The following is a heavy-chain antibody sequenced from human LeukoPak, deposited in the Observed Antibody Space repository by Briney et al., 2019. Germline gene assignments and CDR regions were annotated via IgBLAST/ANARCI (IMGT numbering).Heavy chain of an antibody. CDR2: IYYSGST. J-gene: IGHJ5*02. D-gene: IGHD3-10*01. CDR3: ASLITTVRGVMGGWFDP. V-gene: IGHV4-30-4*01. Sequence: SETLSLTCAVYGGSFSGYYWSWIRQPPGKGLEWIGYIYYSGSTYYNPSLKSRVTISVDTSKNQFSLKLSSVTAADTAVYYCASLITTVRGVMGGWFDPWGQGTLVTVSS. CDR1: GGSFSGYY.